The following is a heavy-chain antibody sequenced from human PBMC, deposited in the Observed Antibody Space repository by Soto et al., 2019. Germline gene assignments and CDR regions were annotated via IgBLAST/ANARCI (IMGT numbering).Heavy chain of an antibody. CDR1: GFTVSSNY. J-gene: IGHJ4*02. D-gene: IGHD5-12*01. Sequence: EVKLVESGGGLVQPGGSLRLSCAASGFTVSSNYMSWVRQAPGKGLEWVSVIYSGGSTYYADSVKGRFTISRDNSKNTLYLQMNSLRAEDTAVYYCERKRRDGYELDYWGQGTLVTVSS. CDR2: IYSGGST. V-gene: IGHV3-66*01. CDR3: ERKRRDGYELDY.